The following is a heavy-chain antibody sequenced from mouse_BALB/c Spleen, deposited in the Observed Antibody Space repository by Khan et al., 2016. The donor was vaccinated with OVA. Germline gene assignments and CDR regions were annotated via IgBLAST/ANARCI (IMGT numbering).Heavy chain of an antibody. CDR1: GFNIKDTY. V-gene: IGHV14-3*02. CDR3: VSPNWFVY. J-gene: IGHJ3*01. CDR2: IYPLIDNT. Sequence: IQLVQSGAELVKPGASVKLSCTASGFNIKDTYMHWVKQRPEQGLEWIGRIYPLIDNTKYDPKFQGKATVTADTSSNTAYLHLSSLTSDDTAVCSCVSPNWFVYWGQGTLVTVSA.